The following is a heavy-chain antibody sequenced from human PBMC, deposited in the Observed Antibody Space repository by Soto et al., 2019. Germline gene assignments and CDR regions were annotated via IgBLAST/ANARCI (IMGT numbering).Heavy chain of an antibody. CDR1: GDSVSSNSAA. J-gene: IGHJ4*02. CDR3: ARTPHPRIAAAYYFDY. Sequence: SQTLSLTCAISGDSVSSNSAAWNWIRQSPSRGLEWLGRTYYRSKWYNDYAVSVKSRITINPDTSKNQFSLQLNSVTPEDTAVYYCARTPHPRIAAAYYFDYWGQGTLVTVSS. CDR2: TYYRSKWYN. D-gene: IGHD6-13*01. V-gene: IGHV6-1*01.